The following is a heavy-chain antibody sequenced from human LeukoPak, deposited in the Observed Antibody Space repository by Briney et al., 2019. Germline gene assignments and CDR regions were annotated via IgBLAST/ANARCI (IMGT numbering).Heavy chain of an antibody. CDR2: MNPNSGGT. D-gene: IGHD3-16*02. CDR3: ARDKLGLEEFSLYYQ. J-gene: IGHJ4*02. Sequence: ASVKVPCKASGYTLTGYYIHWVRQAPGQGLEWMGWMNPNSGGTKYAQKFQGRVTMTRDTSISTAYMELSRLRSDDTAMYYCARDKLGLEEFSLYYQWGQGTLVTVFS. CDR1: GYTLTGYY. V-gene: IGHV1-2*02.